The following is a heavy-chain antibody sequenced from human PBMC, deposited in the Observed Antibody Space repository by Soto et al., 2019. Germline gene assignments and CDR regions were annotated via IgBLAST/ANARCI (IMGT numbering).Heavy chain of an antibody. V-gene: IGHV4-31*11. J-gene: IGHJ5*02. CDR1: GGSISSGGYY. Sequence: PSETLSLTSAVSGGSISSGGYYWSWIRQHPGKGLEWIGYIYYSGSTYYNPSLKSRVTISVDTSKNQFSLKLSSVTAADTAVYYCARTSYDSSGTAADPWAQGTLVTVSS. CDR3: ARTSYDSSGTAADP. D-gene: IGHD3-22*01. CDR2: IYYSGST.